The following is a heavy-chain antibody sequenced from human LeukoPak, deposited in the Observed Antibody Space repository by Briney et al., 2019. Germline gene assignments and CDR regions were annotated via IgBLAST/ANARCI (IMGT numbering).Heavy chain of an antibody. CDR1: GFPFSSYG. D-gene: IGHD6-19*01. Sequence: PGTSLRLSCAASGFPFSSYGMHWVRQASGKGLEWVARLVYDARSDYANSVKGRFSISRDDSKNTLFLDMSNLRVEDTALYYCARDLSAAFDFWGQGVLVTVSS. J-gene: IGHJ4*02. CDR3: ARDLSAAFDF. CDR2: LVYDARS. V-gene: IGHV3-33*01.